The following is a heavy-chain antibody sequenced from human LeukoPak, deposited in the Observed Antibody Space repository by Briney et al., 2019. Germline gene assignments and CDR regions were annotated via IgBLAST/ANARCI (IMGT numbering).Heavy chain of an antibody. CDR3: ARVGPITMIVDY. CDR1: GGSISSYY. D-gene: IGHD3-22*01. Sequence: SETLSLTCTVSGGSISSYYWSWIQQPPGKGLEWIGYIYYSGSTNYNPSLKSRVTISVDTSKNQFSLKLSSVTAADTAVYYCARVGPITMIVDYWGQGTLVTVSS. J-gene: IGHJ4*02. V-gene: IGHV4-59*01. CDR2: IYYSGST.